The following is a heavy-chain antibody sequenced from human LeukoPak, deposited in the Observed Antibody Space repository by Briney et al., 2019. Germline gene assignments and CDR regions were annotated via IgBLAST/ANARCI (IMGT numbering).Heavy chain of an antibody. J-gene: IGHJ4*02. D-gene: IGHD3-10*01. CDR1: GFTFSSYA. CDR2: ISHSGATT. V-gene: IGHV3-23*01. CDR3: AKDRGIISDY. Sequence: SGGSLRLSCAASGFTFSSYAMNWVRQAPGKGLEWVSAISHSGATTYYADSVKGRFTISRDNSKNTLYLQMNSLRAEDTAVYYCAKDRGIISDYWGQGTLVTVSS.